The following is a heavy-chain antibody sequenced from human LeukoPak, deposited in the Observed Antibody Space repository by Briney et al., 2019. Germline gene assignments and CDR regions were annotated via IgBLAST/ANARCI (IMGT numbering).Heavy chain of an antibody. CDR1: GFTFSGYW. Sequence: GGSLRLSCAASGFTFSGYWMHWVRQAPGKGLVWVSRINSDGSSTSYADSVKGRFTISRDNAKNTLYLQMNSLRAEDTAVYYCARDQGPVWFGELFAFDIWGQGTMVTVSS. D-gene: IGHD3-10*01. CDR3: ARDQGPVWFGELFAFDI. V-gene: IGHV3-74*01. J-gene: IGHJ3*02. CDR2: INSDGSST.